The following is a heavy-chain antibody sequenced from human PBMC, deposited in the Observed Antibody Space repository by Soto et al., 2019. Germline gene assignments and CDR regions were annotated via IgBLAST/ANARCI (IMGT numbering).Heavy chain of an antibody. D-gene: IGHD1-1*01. CDR2: SSNSGTFT. Sequence: GGSLRLSCEDSGFTSSDYYISWIRQAPGKGLEWISYSSNSGTFTRYADSVKGRFSISRDNTKNLLYLQMNSLRAEDTSVYYCRRSSYNYNRLDYWGQGTPVTVSS. CDR3: RRSSYNYNRLDY. V-gene: IGHV3-11*06. J-gene: IGHJ4*02. CDR1: GFTSSDYY.